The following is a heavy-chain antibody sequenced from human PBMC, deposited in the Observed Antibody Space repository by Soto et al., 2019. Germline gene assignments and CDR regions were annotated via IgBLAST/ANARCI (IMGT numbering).Heavy chain of an antibody. J-gene: IGHJ4*02. CDR1: GGSISSYY. D-gene: IGHD2-21*01. CDR2: IYYSGST. V-gene: IGHV4-59*08. Sequence: PSETLSLTCTVSGGSISSYYWSWIRQPPGKGLEWIGYIYYSGSTNYNPSLKSRVTISVDTSKNQFSLKLSSVTAADTAVYYCARATRYCGGDCYSFDYWGQGTLVTSPQ. CDR3: ARATRYCGGDCYSFDY.